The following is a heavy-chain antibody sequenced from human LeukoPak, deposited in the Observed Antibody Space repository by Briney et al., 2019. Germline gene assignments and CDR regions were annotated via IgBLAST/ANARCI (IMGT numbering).Heavy chain of an antibody. CDR2: IHPSGGNS. V-gene: IGHV1-46*01. CDR3: ARDCSSTRCQGPVFDN. D-gene: IGHD2-2*01. J-gene: IGHJ4*02. CDR1: GYTFTSNY. Sequence: GASVKVSCKASGYTFTSNYMHWVRQAPGQGLEWMGIIHPSGGNSNYAQKFQGRVAMTTDTSTSTVYMELSSLRSEDTAIYYCARDCSSTRCQGPVFDNWGQGTLVTVFS.